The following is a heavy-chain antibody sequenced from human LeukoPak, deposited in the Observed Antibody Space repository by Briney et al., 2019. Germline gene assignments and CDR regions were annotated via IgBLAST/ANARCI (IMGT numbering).Heavy chain of an antibody. V-gene: IGHV3-30*03. CDR3: ARDQKVFDY. Sequence: GGSLRLSCEASGFTFRNFDMHWVRQAPGKGLEWVAMISYDESNKYYADSVKGRFTVSRDNSKNTLYLEMNSLRAGDTAVYYCARDQKVFDYWGQGTLVTVSS. CDR1: GFTFRNFD. J-gene: IGHJ4*02. CDR2: ISYDESNK.